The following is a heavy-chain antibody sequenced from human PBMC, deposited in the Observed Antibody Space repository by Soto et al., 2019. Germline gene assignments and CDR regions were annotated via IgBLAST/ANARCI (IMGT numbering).Heavy chain of an antibody. V-gene: IGHV4-39*01. CDR1: GGSISSSSYY. CDR3: AIPYCSSTSCYEYYFDY. J-gene: IGHJ4*02. Sequence: SETLSLTCTVSGGSISSSSYYWGWIRQPPGKGLEWIGSIYYSGSTYYNPSLKSRVTTSVDTSKNQFSLKLSSVTAADTAVYYCAIPYCSSTSCYEYYFDYWGQGTLVTVSS. CDR2: IYYSGST. D-gene: IGHD2-2*01.